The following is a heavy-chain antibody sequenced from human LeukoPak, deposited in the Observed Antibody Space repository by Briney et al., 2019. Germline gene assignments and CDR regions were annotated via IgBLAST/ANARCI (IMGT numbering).Heavy chain of an antibody. D-gene: IGHD6-19*01. Sequence: PGRSLRLSCAASGFTLSSYAMHWVRQAPGKGLEWVAVISYDGSNKYYADSVKGRFTISRDNSKNTLCLQMNSLRAEDTAVYYCARSSRAVAGQFDYWGQGTLVTVSS. J-gene: IGHJ4*02. CDR3: ARSSRAVAGQFDY. CDR2: ISYDGSNK. V-gene: IGHV3-30*04. CDR1: GFTLSSYA.